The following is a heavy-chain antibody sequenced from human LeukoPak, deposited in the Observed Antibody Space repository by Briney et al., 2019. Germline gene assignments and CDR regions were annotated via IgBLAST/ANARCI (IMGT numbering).Heavy chain of an antibody. J-gene: IGHJ6*03. Sequence: GGSLRLSCAASGFTFSSYSMNWVRQAPGKGLEWVSSISSSSSYIYYADSVKGRFTISRDNAKNSLYLQMNSLRAEDTAVYYCELGVEYQLLDTYYYYYMDVWGKGTTVTVSS. D-gene: IGHD2-2*01. CDR2: ISSSSSYI. V-gene: IGHV3-21*01. CDR3: ELGVEYQLLDTYYYYYMDV. CDR1: GFTFSSYS.